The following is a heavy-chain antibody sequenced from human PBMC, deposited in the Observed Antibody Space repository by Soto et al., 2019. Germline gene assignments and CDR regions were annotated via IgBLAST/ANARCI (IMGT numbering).Heavy chain of an antibody. CDR1: GGSISSGGYY. J-gene: IGHJ3*02. CDR3: AREKSGSGSDAFDI. V-gene: IGHV4-31*03. D-gene: IGHD3-10*01. Sequence: QVQLQESGPGLVKPSQTLSLTCTVSGGSISSGGYYWSWIRQHPGKGLEWIGYIYYSGSTYYNPYLKSRVTISVETSKNQFSLKLSSVTAADTAVYYCAREKSGSGSDAFDIWGQGTMVTVSS. CDR2: IYYSGST.